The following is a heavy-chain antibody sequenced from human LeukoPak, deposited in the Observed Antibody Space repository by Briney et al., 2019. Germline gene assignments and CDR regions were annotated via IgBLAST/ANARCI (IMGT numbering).Heavy chain of an antibody. CDR3: ARGPDIVVVPAAIYTFDF. V-gene: IGHV4-34*01. CDR1: GGSFSGYY. CDR2: INHSGST. D-gene: IGHD2-2*01. Sequence: SSETLSLTCAVYGGSFSGYYWSWIRQPPGKGREWIGEINHSGSTNYTPSLKSRVTISVDTSKNQFSLKLSSVTAADTAVYYCARGPDIVVVPAAIYTFDFWGQGTLVTVSS. J-gene: IGHJ4*02.